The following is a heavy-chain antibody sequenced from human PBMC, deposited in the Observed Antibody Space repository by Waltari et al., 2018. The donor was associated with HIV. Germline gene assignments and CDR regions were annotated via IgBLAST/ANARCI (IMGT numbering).Heavy chain of an antibody. CDR2: VISIFGTT. Sequence: QVQLVQSGAEVKKPGSSVKVYCQASGGTLRNSGINWMRQAPGQGLEWMGGVISIFGTTNRAQRFQGRVTITADASTSTAYMELSSLTSDDTAVYYCASLIVGEPTDMRGDYYYYYAMDVWGQGTTVTVSS. J-gene: IGHJ6*02. D-gene: IGHD2-2*01. CDR1: GGTLRNSG. V-gene: IGHV1-69*01. CDR3: ASLIVGEPTDMRGDYYYYYAMDV.